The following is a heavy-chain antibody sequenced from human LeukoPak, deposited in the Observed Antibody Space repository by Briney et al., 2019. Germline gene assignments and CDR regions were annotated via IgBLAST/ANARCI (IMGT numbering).Heavy chain of an antibody. J-gene: IGHJ6*03. Sequence: GGSLRLSCAASGFTFSSYSMNWVRQAPGKGLEWVAFIRYDGSNKYYADSVKGRFTISRDNSKNTLYLQINSLRAEDTAVYYCARVANWNYGYYYYYMDVWGKGTTVTVSS. CDR3: ARVANWNYGYYYYYMDV. CDR2: IRYDGSNK. D-gene: IGHD1-7*01. CDR1: GFTFSSYS. V-gene: IGHV3-30*02.